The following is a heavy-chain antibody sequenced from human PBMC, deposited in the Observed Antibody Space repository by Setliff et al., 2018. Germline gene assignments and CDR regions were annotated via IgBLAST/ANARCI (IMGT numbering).Heavy chain of an antibody. V-gene: IGHV4-31*02. Sequence: PSETLSLTCTVSSGSISSGGYYWSWIRQHPGKGLEWVGYIYYSGSTYYNPSLKSRVTISVDTSKNQFSLKLSSVTAADTAVYYCARESPYGGWFDPWGQGTLVTVSS. D-gene: IGHD4-17*01. CDR2: IYYSGST. CDR3: ARESPYGGWFDP. CDR1: SGSISSGGYY. J-gene: IGHJ5*02.